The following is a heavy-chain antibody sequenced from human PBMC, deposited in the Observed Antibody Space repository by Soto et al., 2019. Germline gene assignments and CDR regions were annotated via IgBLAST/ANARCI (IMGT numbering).Heavy chain of an antibody. CDR3: ARHAAAYPTPYFDL. D-gene: IGHD6-13*01. J-gene: IGHJ2*01. Sequence: PGESLKISCKGSGSSFTSYWICWVRKMPGKGLEWMGIIYPGDSDTRYSPSFQGQVTISADKSISTAYLQWSSLKASDTAMYYCARHAAAYPTPYFDLWGRGTLVTVSS. CDR2: IYPGDSDT. V-gene: IGHV5-51*01. CDR1: GSSFTSYW.